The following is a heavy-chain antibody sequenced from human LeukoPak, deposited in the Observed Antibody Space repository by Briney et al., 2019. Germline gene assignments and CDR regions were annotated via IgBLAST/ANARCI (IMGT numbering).Heavy chain of an antibody. V-gene: IGHV1-46*01. J-gene: IGHJ4*02. CDR3: ARAIIAVAGFDY. Sequence: ASVKVSCKASGYTFTSYYMHWVRQAPAQGVEWMGIINPSGGSTSYAQKFQGRVTMTRDTSTSTVYMELSSLRSKDTAVYYCARAIIAVAGFDYWGQGTLVTVSS. CDR1: GYTFTSYY. D-gene: IGHD6-19*01. CDR2: INPSGGST.